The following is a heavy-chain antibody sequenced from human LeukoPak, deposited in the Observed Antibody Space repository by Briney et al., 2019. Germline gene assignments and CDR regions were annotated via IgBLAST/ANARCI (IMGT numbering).Heavy chain of an antibody. CDR1: GFTFSDYY. V-gene: IGHV3-11*01. J-gene: IGHJ4*02. Sequence: PGGSLRLSCAASGFTFSDYYMSWIRQAPGKGLEWVSYISSSGSTIYYADSVKGRFTISRDNAKNSLYLQMNSLRAEDTAVYYCAREPAVGAACFDYWGQGTLVTVSS. CDR2: ISSSGSTI. D-gene: IGHD1-26*01. CDR3: AREPAVGAACFDY.